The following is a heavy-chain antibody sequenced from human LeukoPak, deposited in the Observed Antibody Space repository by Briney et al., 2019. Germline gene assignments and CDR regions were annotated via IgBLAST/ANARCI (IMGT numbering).Heavy chain of an antibody. J-gene: IGHJ5*02. V-gene: IGHV4-59*08. CDR1: GGSFSGYY. CDR3: AKYVSTGWFDP. CDR2: IYYSGST. D-gene: IGHD5/OR15-5a*01. Sequence: SETLSLTCAVYGGSFSGYYWSWIRQPPGKGLEWIGYIYYSGSTNYNPSLKSRVTISVDTSENQFSLKLTSVTAADTAVYFCAKYVSTGWFDPWGQGTLVTVSS.